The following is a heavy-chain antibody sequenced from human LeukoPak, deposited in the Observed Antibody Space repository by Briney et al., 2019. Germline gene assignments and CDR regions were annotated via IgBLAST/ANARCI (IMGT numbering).Heavy chain of an antibody. CDR2: INKDATAK. Sequence: GGSLRLSCAASGFTVSSNYMSWVRQAPGKGLEWVANINKDATAKYYVDSVKGRFTISRDNAKNSLYLQMNGLRAEDTAVYYCAREDWFHFDYWGQGTLVTVSS. D-gene: IGHD3-10*01. J-gene: IGHJ4*02. CDR3: AREDWFHFDY. CDR1: GFTVSSNY. V-gene: IGHV3-7*03.